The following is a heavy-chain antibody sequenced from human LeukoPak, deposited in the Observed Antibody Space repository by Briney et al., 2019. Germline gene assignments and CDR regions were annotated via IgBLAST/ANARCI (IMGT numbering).Heavy chain of an antibody. Sequence: PGGSLRLSCAASGXTVSSNYMSWVRQAPGKGQEWVSVIYSGGNTYYADSVKGRFTISRDNSKNMLFFQMNSLRAEDTAVYYCARVVPESYYESSGYSDYWGQGTLVTVSS. CDR3: ARVVPESYYESSGYSDY. CDR2: IYSGGNT. D-gene: IGHD3-22*01. V-gene: IGHV3-53*01. CDR1: GXTVSSNY. J-gene: IGHJ4*02.